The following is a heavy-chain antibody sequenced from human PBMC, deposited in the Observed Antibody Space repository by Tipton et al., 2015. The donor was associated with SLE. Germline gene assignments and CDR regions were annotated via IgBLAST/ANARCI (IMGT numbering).Heavy chain of an antibody. D-gene: IGHD4-17*01. CDR1: GGSVSSYY. Sequence: TLSLTCTVSGGSVSSYYWRWIRQPAGKRLEWIGSIYHSGSTYYNPSLKSRVTISVDTSKNQFSLKLSSVTAADTAVYYCARVGGYGDYVDWGQGTLVTVSS. CDR2: IYHSGST. CDR3: ARVGGYGDYVD. V-gene: IGHV4-4*07. J-gene: IGHJ4*02.